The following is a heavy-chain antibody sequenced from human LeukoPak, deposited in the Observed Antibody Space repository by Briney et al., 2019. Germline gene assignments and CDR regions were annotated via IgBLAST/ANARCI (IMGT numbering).Heavy chain of an antibody. Sequence: ASVKVSCKASGYTFTNYAISWVRQAPGQGLEWMGWISAYKGNTNYAQKLQGRVTMTTDTSTSTAYMELRSLRSDDTAVYYCARYCSGGSCYPTRSDYWGQGTLVTVSS. V-gene: IGHV1-18*01. CDR3: ARYCSGGSCYPTRSDY. CDR2: ISAYKGNT. J-gene: IGHJ4*02. D-gene: IGHD2-15*01. CDR1: GYTFTNYA.